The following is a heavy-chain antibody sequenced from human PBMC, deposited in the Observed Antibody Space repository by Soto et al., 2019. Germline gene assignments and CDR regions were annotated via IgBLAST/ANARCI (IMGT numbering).Heavy chain of an antibody. Sequence: SETLSLTCAVYGGSFSGYYWSWIRQPPGKGLEWIGEVNHSGSTNYNPSLKSRVIISVDTSKNQFSLKVSSVTAADTAVYYCARTRGYCINGVCYRYWGQGTQVTVSS. CDR2: VNHSGST. J-gene: IGHJ4*02. CDR3: ARTRGYCINGVCYRY. D-gene: IGHD2-8*01. CDR1: GGSFSGYY. V-gene: IGHV4-34*01.